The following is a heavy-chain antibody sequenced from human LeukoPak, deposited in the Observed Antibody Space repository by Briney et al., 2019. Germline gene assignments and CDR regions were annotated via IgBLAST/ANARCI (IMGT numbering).Heavy chain of an antibody. D-gene: IGHD3-10*01. CDR2: INPSGGST. CDR1: GYTFTSYY. CDR3: ARGGLLWFGELSYYIDV. J-gene: IGHJ6*03. V-gene: IGHV1-46*01. Sequence: GASVKVSCKASGYTFTSYYMHWVRQAPGQGLEWMGIINPSGGSTSYAQKFQGRVTMTRDMSTSTVYMELSSLRSEDTAVYYCARGGLLWFGELSYYIDVWGKGTTVTVSS.